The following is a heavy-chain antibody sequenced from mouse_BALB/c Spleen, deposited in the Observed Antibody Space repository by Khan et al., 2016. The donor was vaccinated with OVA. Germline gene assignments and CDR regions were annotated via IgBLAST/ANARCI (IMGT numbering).Heavy chain of an antibody. J-gene: IGHJ3*01. D-gene: IGHD2-3*01. CDR3: ARDGYSPWFAY. V-gene: IGHV14-1*02. CDR1: GFNIKDYY. CDR2: IDPENGDT. Sequence: VRLQQSGAELVRPGALVKLSCKASGFNIKDYYMHWVKQRPEQGLVWIGRIDPENGDTIYDPKFQGKASITSDTSSNTAYLQLSSLTSEDTAVYSCARDGYSPWFAYWGQGTLVTVSA.